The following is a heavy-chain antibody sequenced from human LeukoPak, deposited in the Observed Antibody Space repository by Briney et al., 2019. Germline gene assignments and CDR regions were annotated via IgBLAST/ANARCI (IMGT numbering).Heavy chain of an antibody. J-gene: IGHJ4*02. Sequence: GRSLRLSCAASGLTFSAYGMHWVHQAPGKGLEWVANIWFDGSNKYYEESVKGRFTISRDNSKNMLYLQMNSLRAEDTAVYYCARDLLYSGSYTHYFDTWGQGTLVTVSS. D-gene: IGHD3-10*01. V-gene: IGHV3-33*01. CDR1: GLTFSAYG. CDR2: IWFDGSNK. CDR3: ARDLLYSGSYTHYFDT.